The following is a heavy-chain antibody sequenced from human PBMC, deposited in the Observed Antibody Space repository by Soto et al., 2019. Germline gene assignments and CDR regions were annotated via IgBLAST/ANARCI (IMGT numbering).Heavy chain of an antibody. D-gene: IGHD2-8*02. V-gene: IGHV1-46*01. CDR2: INPRNGKT. J-gene: IGHJ4*02. Sequence: GASVKVSCKASGYNFTSLYAHWVRQAPGQGLEWMGIINPRNGKTTYAQKFRGRVTMTSDTSTATMYMELNGLKSDDTAIYLCVRSGFDFWGPGTLVTVSS. CDR3: VRSGFDF. CDR1: GYNFTSLY.